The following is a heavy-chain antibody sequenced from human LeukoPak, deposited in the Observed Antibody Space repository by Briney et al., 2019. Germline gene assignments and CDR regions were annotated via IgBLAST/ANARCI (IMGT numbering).Heavy chain of an antibody. CDR2: INHSGST. CDR3: ARGLSRVF. Sequence: SETLSLTCTVYGGSFSGYYWSWIRQPPGKGLEWIGEINHSGSTNYNPSLKSRVTISVDTSKNQFSLKLSSVTAADTAVYYCARGLSRVFWGQGTLVTVSS. J-gene: IGHJ4*02. D-gene: IGHD6-13*01. CDR1: GGSFSGYY. V-gene: IGHV4-34*01.